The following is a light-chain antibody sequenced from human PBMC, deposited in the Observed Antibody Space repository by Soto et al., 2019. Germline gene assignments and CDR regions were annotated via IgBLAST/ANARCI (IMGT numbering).Light chain of an antibody. J-gene: IGKJ2*01. CDR1: QGISNY. CDR2: AAS. V-gene: IGKV1-27*01. CDR3: QKYNSAPPYT. Sequence: IQMTQSPSSLSASVGDRVTITCRASQGISNYLAWYQQKPGKVPKLLIYAASTLQSGVPSRFXGSGSGTDFTLTISSLQPEDVATYYCQKYNSAPPYTFGQGTKLEIK.